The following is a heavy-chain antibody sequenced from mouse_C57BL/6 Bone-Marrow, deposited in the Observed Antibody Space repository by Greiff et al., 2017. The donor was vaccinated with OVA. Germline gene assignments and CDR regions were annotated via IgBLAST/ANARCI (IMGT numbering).Heavy chain of an antibody. CDR3: AKDSSGPWFAY. CDR1: GYTFTSYT. CDR2: INPSSGYT. V-gene: IGHV1-4*01. J-gene: IGHJ3*01. Sequence: VQLVESGAELARPGASVKMSCKASGYTFTSYTMHWVKQRPGQGLEWIGYINPSSGYTKYNQKFKDKATLTADKSSSTAYMQLSSLTSEDSAVYYCAKDSSGPWFAYWGQGTLVTVSA. D-gene: IGHD3-2*02.